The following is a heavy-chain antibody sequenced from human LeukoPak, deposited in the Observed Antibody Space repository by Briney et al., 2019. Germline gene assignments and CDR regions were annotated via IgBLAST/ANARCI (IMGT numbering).Heavy chain of an antibody. J-gene: IGHJ4*02. D-gene: IGHD5/OR15-5a*01. V-gene: IGHV3-23*01. Sequence: GGSLRLSCVSSGFTFNNYAMNWVRQAPGKGLEWVSGIGVRGDDTYYADSVKGRFTISRDNSGNTLYLQMNSLRAEDTAIYYCAKCHIRMSTVCFFDAWGQGTRVTVSS. CDR3: AKCHIRMSTVCFFDA. CDR2: IGVRGDDT. CDR1: GFTFNNYA.